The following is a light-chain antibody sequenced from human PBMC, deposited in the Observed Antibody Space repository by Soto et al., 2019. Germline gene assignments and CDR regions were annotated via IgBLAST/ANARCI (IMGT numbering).Light chain of an antibody. J-gene: IGKJ1*01. Sequence: DIQMTHSPSSLSESVVDRVTITFLASQSISSYLNWYQQKPGKAPKLLIYAASSLQSGVPSRFSGSGSGTGFALTISSLQPEDFATYYCQKSYSTLWTFGQGTKVDIK. V-gene: IGKV1-39*01. CDR1: QSISSY. CDR2: AAS. CDR3: QKSYSTLWT.